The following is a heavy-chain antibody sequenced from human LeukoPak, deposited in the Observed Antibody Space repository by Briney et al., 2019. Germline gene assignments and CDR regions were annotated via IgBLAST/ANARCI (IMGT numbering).Heavy chain of an antibody. CDR1: GFTFSNVW. D-gene: IGHD3-16*01. V-gene: IGHV3-15*01. J-gene: IGHJ4*02. CDR3: TTVKGAAGTFGYYFDY. Sequence: PGGSLRLSCAASGFTFSNVWMSWVRQAPGKGLEWVGRIKSKTDGGTTDDAAPVKGRFTISRDDSKNTLYLQMNSLKTEDTAVYYCTTVKGAAGTFGYYFDYWGQGTLVTVSS. CDR2: IKSKTDGGTT.